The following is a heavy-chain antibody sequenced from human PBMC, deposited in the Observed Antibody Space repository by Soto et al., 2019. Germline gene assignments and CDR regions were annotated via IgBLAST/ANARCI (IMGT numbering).Heavy chain of an antibody. Sequence: QVQLVESGGGVVQPGRSLRLSCEVSGFIFNKYDMHWVRQAPGKGLEWVAIIWYDGSNDFYADSVKGRFTISKDNSKNKVYLEMDSLRVEDTAIYYCARAGVENWLDPWGQGTLVTVSS. V-gene: IGHV3-33*01. CDR1: GFIFNKYD. J-gene: IGHJ5*02. D-gene: IGHD3-10*01. CDR2: IWYDGSND. CDR3: ARAGVENWLDP.